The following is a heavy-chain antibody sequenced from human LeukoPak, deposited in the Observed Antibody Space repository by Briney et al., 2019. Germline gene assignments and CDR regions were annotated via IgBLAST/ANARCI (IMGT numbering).Heavy chain of an antibody. J-gene: IGHJ6*02. CDR2: IKQDANEK. CDR3: ARGGSTNIYYYYAMDA. CDR1: GFTFSSYW. Sequence: GGSLRLSCAASGFTFSSYWMSWVRQAPGKGLEWVANIKQDANEKYYVDSVKGRFTISRDNAKNSVYLQMNSLRAEDTAVYYCARGGSTNIYYYYAMDAWGQGTTVTVSS. D-gene: IGHD2-2*01. V-gene: IGHV3-7*01.